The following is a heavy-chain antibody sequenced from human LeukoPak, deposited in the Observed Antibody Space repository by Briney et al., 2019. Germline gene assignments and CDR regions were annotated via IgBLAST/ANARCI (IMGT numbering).Heavy chain of an antibody. V-gene: IGHV4-34*01. D-gene: IGHD6-6*01. Sequence: SETLSLTCAVYGGSFSGYYWSWIRQPPGKGLEWIGEINHSESTNYNPSLKSRVTISVDTSKNQFSLKLSSVTAADTAVYYCARQRLVRFDPWGQGTLVTVSS. CDR3: ARQRLVRFDP. CDR2: INHSEST. J-gene: IGHJ5*02. CDR1: GGSFSGYY.